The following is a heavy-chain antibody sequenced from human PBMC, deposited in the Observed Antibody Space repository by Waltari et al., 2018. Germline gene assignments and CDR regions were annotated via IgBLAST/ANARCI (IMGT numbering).Heavy chain of an antibody. V-gene: IGHV3-9*01. J-gene: IGHJ4*02. CDR1: GFTCAVYA. D-gene: IGHD3-9*01. CDR3: AKGTHILTGYEHHFDY. CDR2: ISWNSGRI. Sequence: ELQLVGSGGGLLQPGMYLRRSGAAFGFTCAVYAIPPVVHAPGAGLEWVSGISWNSGRIGYADSVKGRFTITRDNAKNSLDLQMNRLGAEDTALYYCAKGTHILTGYEHHFDYWGQGTLVTVSS.